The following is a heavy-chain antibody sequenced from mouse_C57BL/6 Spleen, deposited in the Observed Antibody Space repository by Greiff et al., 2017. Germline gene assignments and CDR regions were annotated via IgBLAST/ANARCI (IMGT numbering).Heavy chain of an antibody. CDR3: ARLSRELYYAMDY. J-gene: IGHJ4*01. V-gene: IGHV1-39*01. CDR2: INPNYGTT. Sequence: EVQLQQSGPELVKPGASVKISCKASGYSFTDYNMNWVKPSNGKSLEWIGVINPNYGTTSYNQKFKGKATLTVDQSSSTAYMQLNSLTSEDSAVYYWARLSRELYYAMDYWGQGTSVTVAS. D-gene: IGHD2-12*01. CDR1: GYSFTDYN.